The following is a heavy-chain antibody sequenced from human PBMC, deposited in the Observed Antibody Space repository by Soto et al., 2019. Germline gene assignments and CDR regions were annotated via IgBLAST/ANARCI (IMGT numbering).Heavy chain of an antibody. CDR2: IGRRSDI. CDR1: GFSFITYS. D-gene: IGHD2-21*02. J-gene: IGHJ6*02. CDR3: AREETAWPLAYGLDV. V-gene: IGHV3-21*01. Sequence: PWGSLSLSCEASGFSFITYSMHWVRQAPGKGLEWVSSIGRRSDIYYADSVKGRFTISRDNAKNSVSLQMNSLRDEDTAVYYCAREETAWPLAYGLDVWGQGTTVTVSS.